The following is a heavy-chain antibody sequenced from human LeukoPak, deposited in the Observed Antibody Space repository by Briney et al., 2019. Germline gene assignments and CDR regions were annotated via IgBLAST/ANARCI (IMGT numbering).Heavy chain of an antibody. CDR3: ARDLDFWSGYSPFDY. V-gene: IGHV3-21*01. Sequence: PGGSLRLSCAASGFTFSTYSMNWLRLAPGKGLEWVSSISPNSDYKHYPDSVKGRFTISRDNAKNSLYLQMNSLRAEDTAVYYCARDLDFWSGYSPFDYWGQGTLVTVSS. D-gene: IGHD3-3*01. CDR2: ISPNSDYK. J-gene: IGHJ4*02. CDR1: GFTFSTYS.